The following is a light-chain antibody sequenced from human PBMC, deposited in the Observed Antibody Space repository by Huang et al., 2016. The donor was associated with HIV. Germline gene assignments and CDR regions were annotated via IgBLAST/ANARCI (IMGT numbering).Light chain of an antibody. J-gene: IGKJ1*01. CDR1: QNITR. V-gene: IGKV3-15*01. CDR3: QQYDDWPPWT. Sequence: EIVMSQSPATLSVSPGDRATLSCRASQNITRLALYQHKPGQPPRRLIYDASARASGVPARCSGGGAGTDFTLTVSSLQSEDLALYYCQQYDDWPPWTFGQGTQVDIK. CDR2: DAS.